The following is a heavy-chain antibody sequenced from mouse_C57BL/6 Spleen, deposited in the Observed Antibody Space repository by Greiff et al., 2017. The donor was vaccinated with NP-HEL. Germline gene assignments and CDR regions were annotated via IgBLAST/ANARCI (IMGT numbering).Heavy chain of an antibody. CDR2: IWTGGGT. CDR3: ARNSVVAWYYFDY. J-gene: IGHJ2*01. D-gene: IGHD1-1*01. Sequence: QVQLQQSGPGLVAPSQSLSITCTVSGFSLTSYAISWVRQPPGKGLEWLGVIWTGGGTNYNSALKSRLSISKDNSKSQVFLKMNSLQTDDTARYYCARNSVVAWYYFDYWGQGTTLTVSS. CDR1: GFSLTSYA. V-gene: IGHV2-9-1*01.